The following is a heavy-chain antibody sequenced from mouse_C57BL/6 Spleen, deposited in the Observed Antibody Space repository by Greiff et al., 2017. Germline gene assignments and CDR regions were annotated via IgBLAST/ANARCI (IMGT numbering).Heavy chain of an antibody. Sequence: VKLQQPGAELVRPGSSVKLSCKASGYTFTSYWMHWVKQRPIQGLEWIGNIDPSNSETHYNQKFKDKATLTVDKSSSTAYMQLSSLTSEDSAGDYCAMGYGYDDWFDYWGQGTLVTVSA. CDR1: GYTFTSYW. V-gene: IGHV1-52*01. CDR3: AMGYGYDDWFDY. CDR2: IDPSNSET. J-gene: IGHJ3*01. D-gene: IGHD2-2*01.